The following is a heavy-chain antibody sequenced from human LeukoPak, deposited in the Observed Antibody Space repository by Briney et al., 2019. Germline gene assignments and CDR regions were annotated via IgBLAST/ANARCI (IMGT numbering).Heavy chain of an antibody. CDR1: GGSINSYY. CDR2: ISYSGST. D-gene: IGHD6-6*01. J-gene: IGHJ4*02. Sequence: SETLSLTCAVSGGSINSYYWSWIRQPPGKGLEWIGYISYSGSTDYNPSLKNRVTISIDTSKNQFSLKLSSVTAADTAVYYCARLEGGGKLAPFDYWGQGTLVTVSS. CDR3: ARLEGGGKLAPFDY. V-gene: IGHV4-59*08.